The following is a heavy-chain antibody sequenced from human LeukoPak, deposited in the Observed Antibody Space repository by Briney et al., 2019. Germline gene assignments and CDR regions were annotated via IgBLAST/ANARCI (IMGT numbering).Heavy chain of an antibody. J-gene: IGHJ4*02. V-gene: IGHV3-48*02. D-gene: IGHD1-26*01. CDR2: ISTGSSTI. CDR3: ARAAWDSGSYSAFDY. CDR1: GFTFSTYS. Sequence: GGSLRLSCAASGFTFSTYSMIWVRQAPGRGLEWVSYISTGSSTIHYADSVQGRFTISRDNAKNSLYLQMNSLRDEDTAVYYCARAAWDSGSYSAFDYWGQGTLVTVSS.